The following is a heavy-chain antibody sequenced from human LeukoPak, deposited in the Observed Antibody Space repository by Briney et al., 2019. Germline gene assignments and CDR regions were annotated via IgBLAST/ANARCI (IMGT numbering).Heavy chain of an antibody. CDR3: ARGLAPETHSVTRNWFDP. CDR2: IIPIFGTA. CDR1: GGTFSSYA. J-gene: IGHJ5*02. Sequence: ASVKVSCKASGGTFSSYAISWVRQAPGQGLEWMGGIIPIFGTANYAQKFQGRVTITTDESTSTAYMELSSLRSEDTVVYYCARGLAPETHSVTRNWFDPWGQGTLVTVSS. D-gene: IGHD4-17*01. V-gene: IGHV1-69*05.